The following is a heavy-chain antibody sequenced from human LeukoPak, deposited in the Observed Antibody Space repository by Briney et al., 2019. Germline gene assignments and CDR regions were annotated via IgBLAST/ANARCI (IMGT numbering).Heavy chain of an antibody. CDR1: RFIFSTYW. D-gene: IGHD3-10*01. CDR3: ARDVGEYQILGFDY. CDR2: INSDGSRT. J-gene: IGHJ4*02. Sequence: GGTLRLSCAASRFIFSTYWMHWVRQAPGKGLVWVSRINSDGSRTNYADSVKGRFTISRDNAKNTLYLQMNSLRAEDTAIYYCARDVGEYQILGFDYWGQGTLVTVSS. V-gene: IGHV3-74*01.